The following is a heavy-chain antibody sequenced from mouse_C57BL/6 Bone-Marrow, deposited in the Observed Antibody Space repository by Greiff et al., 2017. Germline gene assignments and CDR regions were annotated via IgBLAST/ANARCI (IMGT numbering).Heavy chain of an antibody. CDR1: GFTFSDYY. CDR2: INYDGSST. V-gene: IGHV5-16*01. D-gene: IGHD2-1*01. J-gene: IGHJ3*01. Sequence: EVQLVESEGGLVQPGSSMKLSCTASGFTFSDYYMAWVRQVPEKGLEWVANINYDGSSTYYLDSLKSRFIISRDNAKNILYLQMSSLKSEDTATYYCALYGNYGWFAYWGQGTLVTVSA. CDR3: ALYGNYGWFAY.